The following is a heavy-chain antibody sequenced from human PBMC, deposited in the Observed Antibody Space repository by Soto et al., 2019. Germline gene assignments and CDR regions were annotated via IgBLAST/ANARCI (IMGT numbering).Heavy chain of an antibody. V-gene: IGHV4-59*01. CDR1: LRSISSYS. J-gene: IGHJ5*02. CDR3: ARATYPGWFDP. CDR2: IYYSGST. Sequence: SETLSHTCHVSLRSISSYSWRWIRQPPGKGLEWIGYIYYSGSTNYNPSLKSRVTISVDTSKNQFSLKLSSVTAADTAVYYCARATYPGWFDPWGQGTLVTGS.